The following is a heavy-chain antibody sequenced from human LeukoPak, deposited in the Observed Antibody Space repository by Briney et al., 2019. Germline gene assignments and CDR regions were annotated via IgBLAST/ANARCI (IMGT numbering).Heavy chain of an antibody. CDR3: ARDLIVVVPAAISVWFDP. CDR2: INPNSGGT. CDR1: GYTFTGYY. Sequence: EASVKVSCKASGYTFTGYYMHWVRQAPGQGLEWMGRINPNSGGTNYAKKFQGRVTMTRDTSISTAYMELSRLRSDDTAVYYCARDLIVVVPAAISVWFDPWGQGTLVTVSS. D-gene: IGHD2-2*01. V-gene: IGHV1-2*02. J-gene: IGHJ5*02.